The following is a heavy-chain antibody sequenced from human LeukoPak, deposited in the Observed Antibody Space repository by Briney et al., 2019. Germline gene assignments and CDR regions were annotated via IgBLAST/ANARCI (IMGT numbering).Heavy chain of an antibody. D-gene: IGHD3-10*01. Sequence: GGSLRLSCAASGFTFSSYSMNWVRQAPGKGLEWVSYISSSSSTIYYADSVKGRFTISRDNAKNSLYLQMNSLRAEDTAVYYCARDSYYGSGRCEYMDVWGKGTTVTVSS. CDR2: ISSSSSTI. CDR3: ARDSYYGSGRCEYMDV. V-gene: IGHV3-48*01. CDR1: GFTFSSYS. J-gene: IGHJ6*03.